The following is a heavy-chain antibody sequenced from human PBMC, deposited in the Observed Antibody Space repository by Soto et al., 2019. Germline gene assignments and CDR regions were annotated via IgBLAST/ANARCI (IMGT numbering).Heavy chain of an antibody. CDR2: IYYSGST. Sequence: SETLSLTCTVSGGSISSYYWSWIRQPPGKGLEWIGYIYYSGSTNYNPSLKSRVTISVDTSKNQFSLKLSSVTAADPAVYYCARAFSSIVVVPAAMERYYYYGMDVWGQGTTVTVSS. CDR1: GGSISSYY. V-gene: IGHV4-59*01. J-gene: IGHJ6*02. CDR3: ARAFSSIVVVPAAMERYYYYGMDV. D-gene: IGHD2-2*01.